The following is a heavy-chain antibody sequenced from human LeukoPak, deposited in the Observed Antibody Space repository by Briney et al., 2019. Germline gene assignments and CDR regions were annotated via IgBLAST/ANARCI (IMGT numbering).Heavy chain of an antibody. CDR1: GGSFSGYY. CDR2: INHSGST. J-gene: IGHJ6*03. D-gene: IGHD3-22*01. V-gene: IGHV4-34*01. Sequence: PSETLSLTCAVYGGSFSGYYWSWIRQPPGKGLEWIGEINHSGSTNYNPSLKSRVTISVDTSKNQFSLKLSSVTAADTAVYYCARGRSGYYDSSGYYYPVVYYYYYYMDVWGKGTMVTVSS. CDR3: ARGRSGYYDSSGYYYPVVYYYYYYMDV.